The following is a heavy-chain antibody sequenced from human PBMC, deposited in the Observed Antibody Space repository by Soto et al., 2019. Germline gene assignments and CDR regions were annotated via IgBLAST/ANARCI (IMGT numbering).Heavy chain of an antibody. CDR1: GFRFTNHA. V-gene: IGHV3-23*01. Sequence: GGSLRLSCEASGFRFTNHAMGWVRQAPGKGLEWVSAISNTGGDTHYTDSVKGRFTISRDNSKNTLFLQLNSLRAEDTAVYFCAKDYSTVTTDPLSVVLFDYWGQGALVTVSS. CDR3: AKDYSTVTTDPLSVVLFDY. D-gene: IGHD4-17*01. CDR2: ISNTGGDT. J-gene: IGHJ4*02.